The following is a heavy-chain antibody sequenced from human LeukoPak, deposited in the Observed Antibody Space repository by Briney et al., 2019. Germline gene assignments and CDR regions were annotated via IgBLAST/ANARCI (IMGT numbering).Heavy chain of an antibody. Sequence: GGSLRLSCAASGFTFSSYSMNWVRQAPGKGLEWVSSISSSSSYIYYADSVKGRFTISRDNAKNSLYLQMNSLRAEDTAVYYCARLLPYYYDSSGYTFDYWGQGTLVTVSS. V-gene: IGHV3-21*01. D-gene: IGHD3-22*01. CDR2: ISSSSSYI. J-gene: IGHJ4*02. CDR3: ARLLPYYYDSSGYTFDY. CDR1: GFTFSSYS.